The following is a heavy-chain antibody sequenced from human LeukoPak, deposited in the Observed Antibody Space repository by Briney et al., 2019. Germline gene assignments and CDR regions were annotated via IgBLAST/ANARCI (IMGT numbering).Heavy chain of an antibody. CDR3: ARGADPDNYYDSSGYYYRNDAFDI. CDR2: IYYSGST. D-gene: IGHD3-22*01. CDR1: GGSISSGGYY. Sequence: SETLSLTCTVSGGSISSGGYYWSWIRQHPGKGLEWIGYIYYSGSTYYNPSLKSRVTISVDTSKNQFSLKLSSVTAADTAVYYCARGADPDNYYDSSGYYYRNDAFDIWGRGTMVTVSS. J-gene: IGHJ3*02. V-gene: IGHV4-31*03.